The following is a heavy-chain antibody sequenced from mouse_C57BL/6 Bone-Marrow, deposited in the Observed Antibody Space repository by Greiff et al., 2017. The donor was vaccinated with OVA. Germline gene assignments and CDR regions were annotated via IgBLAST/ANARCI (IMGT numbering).Heavy chain of an antibody. CDR1: GYTFTSYW. CDR3: ATDYYGSSFYAMDY. V-gene: IGHV1-69*01. Sequence: QVQLQKPGAELVMPGASVKLSCKASGYTFTSYWMHWVKQRPGQGLEWIGEIDPSDSYTNYNQKFKGKSTLTVDKSSSTAYMQLSSLTSEDSAVYYCATDYYGSSFYAMDYWGQGTSVTVSS. D-gene: IGHD1-1*01. CDR2: IDPSDSYT. J-gene: IGHJ4*01.